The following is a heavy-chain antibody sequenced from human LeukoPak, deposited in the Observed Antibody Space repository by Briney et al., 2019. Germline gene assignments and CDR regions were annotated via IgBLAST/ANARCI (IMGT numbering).Heavy chain of an antibody. V-gene: IGHV1-18*01. CDR1: GYTFTSYG. J-gene: IGHJ4*02. CDR2: ISAYNGNT. D-gene: IGHD3-10*01. Sequence: ASVKVSCKASGYTFTSYGSSWVRQAPGQGLEWMGWISAYNGNTNYAQKLQGRVTMTTDTSTSTAYMELRSLRSDDTSVYYCARDPYGSGSYYNYPYYFDYWGQGTLVTVSS. CDR3: ARDPYGSGSYYNYPYYFDY.